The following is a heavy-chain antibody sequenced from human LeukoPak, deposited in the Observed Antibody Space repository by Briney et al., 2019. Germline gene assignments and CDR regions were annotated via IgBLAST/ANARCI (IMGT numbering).Heavy chain of an antibody. CDR3: ARDSGSDYYYYMDV. V-gene: IGHV1-18*01. CDR1: GYTFTSYG. Sequence: ASVKVSCKASGYTFTSYGISWVRPAPGQGLAWMGWIRAYNGNTNYAQKLQGRVTMTTDTSTSTAYMELRSLRSDDTAVYYCARDSGSDYYYYMDVWGKGTTVTVSS. CDR2: IRAYNGNT. J-gene: IGHJ6*03. D-gene: IGHD7-27*01.